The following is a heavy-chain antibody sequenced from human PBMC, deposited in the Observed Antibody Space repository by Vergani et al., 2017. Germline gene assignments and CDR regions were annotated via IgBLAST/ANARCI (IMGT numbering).Heavy chain of an antibody. D-gene: IGHD2-15*01. CDR3: ARGLWLVAATPIGGY. Sequence: QVQLVQSGAEVKKPGASVKVSCKASGYTFTSYDINWVRQTTGQGVEWMGWMNPNSGNTGYAQKFQCRVTMNRNTSISTAYMELSSLRSEDTAVYYCARGLWLVAATPIGGYWGQGTLVTVSS. V-gene: IGHV1-8*01. CDR2: MNPNSGNT. J-gene: IGHJ4*02. CDR1: GYTFTSYD.